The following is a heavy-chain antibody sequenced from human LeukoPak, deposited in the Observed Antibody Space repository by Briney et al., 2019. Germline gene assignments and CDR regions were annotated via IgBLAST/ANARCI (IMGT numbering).Heavy chain of an antibody. Sequence: PSETLSLTCAVSGGSFSGYYWSWIRQPPGKGLEWIGEINHSGSTNYNPSLKSRVTISVDTSKNQFSLKLSSVTAADTAVYYCARGPSGFLEWLPPYYYYGMDVWGQGTTVTVSS. D-gene: IGHD3-3*01. CDR3: ARGPSGFLEWLPPYYYYGMDV. V-gene: IGHV4-34*01. J-gene: IGHJ6*02. CDR2: INHSGST. CDR1: GGSFSGYY.